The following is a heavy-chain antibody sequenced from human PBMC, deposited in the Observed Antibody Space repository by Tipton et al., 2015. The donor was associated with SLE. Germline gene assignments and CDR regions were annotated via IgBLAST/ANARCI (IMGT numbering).Heavy chain of an antibody. J-gene: IGHJ6*02. V-gene: IGHV3-21*01. CDR1: GFTFSSYW. Sequence: SLRLSCTASGFTFSSYWVTWVRQAPGKGLEWVSTISSSSGLIYYADSVKGRFTVSRDNAKNSLYLQMNSLRVEDTAVYYCARLGDTAMVLYYYGMDVWGQGTTVTVSS. D-gene: IGHD5-18*01. CDR2: ISSSSGLI. CDR3: ARLGDTAMVLYYYGMDV.